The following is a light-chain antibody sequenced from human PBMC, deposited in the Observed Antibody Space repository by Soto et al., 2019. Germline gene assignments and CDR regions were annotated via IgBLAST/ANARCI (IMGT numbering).Light chain of an antibody. J-gene: IGLJ1*01. CDR1: SSNLAYNS. Sequence: QSALTQPPSVSAAPGQDVTISCSGSSSNLAYNSLSWYQQLPGTAPKLLIYDDNKRPSGIPARFSGSKSGTSATLGITGLETGDEADYYCGAWDDSLNVYVFGSGTKVTV. V-gene: IGLV1-51*01. CDR2: DDN. CDR3: GAWDDSLNVYV.